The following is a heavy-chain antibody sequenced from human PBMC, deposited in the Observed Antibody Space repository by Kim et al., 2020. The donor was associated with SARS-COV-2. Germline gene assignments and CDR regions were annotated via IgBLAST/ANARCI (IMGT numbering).Heavy chain of an antibody. CDR1: GGSISSYY. CDR3: ARDREWGYYGMDV. CDR2: IYYSGST. Sequence: SETLSLTCTVSGGSISSYYWSWIRQPPGKGLEWIGYIYYSGSTNYNPSLKSRVTISVDTSKNQFSLKLSSVTAADTAVYYCARDREWGYYGMDVWGQGTTVTVSS. V-gene: IGHV4-59*01. J-gene: IGHJ6*02. D-gene: IGHD3-3*01.